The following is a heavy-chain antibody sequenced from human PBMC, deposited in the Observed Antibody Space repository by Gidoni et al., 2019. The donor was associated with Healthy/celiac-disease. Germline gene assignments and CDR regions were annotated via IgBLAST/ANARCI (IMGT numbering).Heavy chain of an antibody. CDR2: ISWDVGST. D-gene: IGHD2-2*01. Sequence: EVQLVESGGVVVQPGGSLRLSCAASGFTCDEYTMHWVRQAPGKGLEWVSLISWDVGSTYYADSVTGRFTISRDNSKNSLYLQMNRLRTEDTALYYCAKDYCSSTSCYRYYYGMDVWGQGTTVTVSS. J-gene: IGHJ6*02. CDR3: AKDYCSSTSCYRYYYGMDV. CDR1: GFTCDEYT. V-gene: IGHV3-43*01.